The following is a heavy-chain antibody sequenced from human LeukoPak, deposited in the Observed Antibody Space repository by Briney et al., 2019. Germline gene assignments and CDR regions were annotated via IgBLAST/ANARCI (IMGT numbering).Heavy chain of an antibody. V-gene: IGHV3-30*18. Sequence: PGGSLRLSCAASGFTFSNYGMHWVRQAPGKGLEWVTIISYDGSNKYYADSVKGRFTISRDNSKNTLYLQMNSLRAEDTAVYYCAKYSHDSSGSYDYWGQGTLVTVSS. CDR2: ISYDGSNK. J-gene: IGHJ4*02. CDR3: AKYSHDSSGSYDY. D-gene: IGHD3-22*01. CDR1: GFTFSNYG.